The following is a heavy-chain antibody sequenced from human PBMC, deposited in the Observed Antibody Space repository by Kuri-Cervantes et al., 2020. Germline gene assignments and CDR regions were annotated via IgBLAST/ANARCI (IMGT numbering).Heavy chain of an antibody. CDR3: ARLWLEWTFDY. D-gene: IGHD3-3*01. CDR2: IYYSGST. Sequence: GSLRLSCTVSGGSISSSSYYWGWIRQPPGKGLEWIGSIYYSGSTYYKPSLKSRVTISVDTSKNQFSLKLSSVTAVDTAVYYCARLWLEWTFDYWGQGTLVTVSS. V-gene: IGHV4-39*01. J-gene: IGHJ4*02. CDR1: GGSISSSSYY.